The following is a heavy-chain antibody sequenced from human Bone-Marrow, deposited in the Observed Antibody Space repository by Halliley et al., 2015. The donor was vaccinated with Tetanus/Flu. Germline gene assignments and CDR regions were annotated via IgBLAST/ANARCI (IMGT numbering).Heavy chain of an antibody. J-gene: IGHJ4*02. D-gene: IGHD3-22*01. CDR3: STDDLSMIF. CDR2: ISNKAEGETT. Sequence: LTCAASGLTFSNAWMRWVRQAPGKGLEWVGRISNKAEGETTDYAAHVKGRFTISRDDSRNTLYLEMHSLKTEDTALYYCSTDDLSMIFWGQGTLVTVSS. CDR1: GLTFSNAW. V-gene: IGHV3-15*01.